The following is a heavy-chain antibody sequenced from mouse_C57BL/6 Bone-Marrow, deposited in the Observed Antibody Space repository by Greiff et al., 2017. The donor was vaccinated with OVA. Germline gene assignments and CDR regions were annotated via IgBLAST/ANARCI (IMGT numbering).Heavy chain of an antibody. CDR1: GYSFTSYY. CDR3: AKEELPYYYAMDY. CDR2: IYPGSGNT. J-gene: IGHJ4*01. Sequence: VHLVESGPELVKPGASVKISCKASGYSFTSYYIHWVKQRPGQGLEWIGWIYPGSGNTKYNEKFKGKATLTTDTSSSTAYMQLSSLTSEDTAVYYCAKEELPYYYAMDYWGQGTSVTVSS. V-gene: IGHV1-66*01.